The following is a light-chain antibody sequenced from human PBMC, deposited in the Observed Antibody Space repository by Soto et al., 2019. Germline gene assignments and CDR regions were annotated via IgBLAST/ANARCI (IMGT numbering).Light chain of an antibody. Sequence: AIRMTQSPSSLSASTGDRVTITCRASQDISNYLAWYQQKPGKAPKLLISVASTLHSGVPSRFSGSGSGTDFTLTISGLQSDDFATYYCQHHYDYPFTFGGGTKVDIK. CDR3: QHHYDYPFT. V-gene: IGKV1-8*01. CDR2: VAS. CDR1: QDISNY. J-gene: IGKJ4*01.